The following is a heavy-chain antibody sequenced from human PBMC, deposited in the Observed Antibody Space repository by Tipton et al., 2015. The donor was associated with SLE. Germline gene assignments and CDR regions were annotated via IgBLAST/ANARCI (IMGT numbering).Heavy chain of an antibody. Sequence: TLSLTCAVSGGSISTGGYSWSWIRQPPGKGLEWIGYIYHNGITYYNPSLESRVTISLDRSSNQFSLSLSSVTAADTAVYYCARGPEWTTGSAFYYYYMDIWGTGTTVTVSS. V-gene: IGHV4-30-2*01. CDR3: ARGPEWTTGSAFYYYYMDI. D-gene: IGHD4-17*01. J-gene: IGHJ6*03. CDR2: IYHNGIT. CDR1: GGSISTGGYS.